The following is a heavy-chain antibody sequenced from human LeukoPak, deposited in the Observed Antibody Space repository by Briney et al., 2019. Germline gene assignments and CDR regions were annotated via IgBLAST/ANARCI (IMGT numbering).Heavy chain of an antibody. Sequence: PGGSLRLSCAASEFTFSSYSMNWVRQAPGKGLEWVSSISSSSYIYYADSVKGRFTISRDNAKNSLYLQMNSLRAEDTAVYYCASTGGGGSYYYGSGSYYDILLFDYWGQGTLVTVSS. V-gene: IGHV3-21*01. CDR2: ISSSSYI. D-gene: IGHD3-10*01. CDR3: ASTGGGGSYYYGSGSYYDILLFDY. J-gene: IGHJ4*02. CDR1: EFTFSSYS.